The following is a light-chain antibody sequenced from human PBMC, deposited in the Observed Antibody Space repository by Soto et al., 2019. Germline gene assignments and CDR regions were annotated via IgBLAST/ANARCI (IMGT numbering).Light chain of an antibody. J-gene: IGKJ2*01. Sequence: EMVLTQSPATLSFSPGERATLSCRASQSVSSYLAWYQQKAGQAPRLLIYDASNRATGIPARFSGSESGTDFTLTISSLEPEDFAVYYCQQRSNWPYTCGQGTKLEIK. CDR2: DAS. V-gene: IGKV3-11*01. CDR3: QQRSNWPYT. CDR1: QSVSSY.